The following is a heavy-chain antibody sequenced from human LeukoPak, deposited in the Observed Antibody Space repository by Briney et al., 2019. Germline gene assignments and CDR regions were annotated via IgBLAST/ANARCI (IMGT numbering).Heavy chain of an antibody. CDR2: ISAYNGNT. J-gene: IGHJ5*02. Sequence: VASVKVSCKASGYTFTSYGISWVRQAPGQGLEWMGWISAYNGNTNYAQKLQGRVTMTTDTSTSTAYMELRSLRSDDTAVYYCARDPDTMVRGVSPFDPWGQGTLVTVSS. CDR1: GYTFTSYG. D-gene: IGHD3-10*01. V-gene: IGHV1-18*01. CDR3: ARDPDTMVRGVSPFDP.